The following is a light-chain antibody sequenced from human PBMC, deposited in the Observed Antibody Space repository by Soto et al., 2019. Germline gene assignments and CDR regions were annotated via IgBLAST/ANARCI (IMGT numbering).Light chain of an antibody. J-gene: IGLJ2*01. Sequence: QSVLTQPPSVSGAPGQRVTISCTGSSSNIGAGYDVHWYQQLPGTAPKLLIYGNSNRPSGVPDRFSGSKSVTSASLASTGLQAEDEADYYCQSYDSSLSGYVVFGGGTKLTVL. V-gene: IGLV1-40*01. CDR1: SSNIGAGYD. CDR2: GNS. CDR3: QSYDSSLSGYVV.